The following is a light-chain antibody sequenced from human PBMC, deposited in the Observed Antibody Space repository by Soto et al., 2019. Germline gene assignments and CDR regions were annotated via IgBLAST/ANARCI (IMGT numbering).Light chain of an antibody. J-gene: IGKJ3*01. CDR2: DAS. Sequence: EIVLTQFPATLSLSPGESATLSCRASQSVGVFLAWYQQKSGQTPRLLIYDASNRAPGIPARFSGSGSGTDFTLTISTLEPEDFAVYYCQHRNDWLWTFGPGTKVDIK. V-gene: IGKV3-11*01. CDR1: QSVGVF. CDR3: QHRNDWLWT.